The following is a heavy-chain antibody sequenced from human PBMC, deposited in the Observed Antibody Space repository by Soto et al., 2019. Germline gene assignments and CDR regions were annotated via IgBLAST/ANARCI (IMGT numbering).Heavy chain of an antibody. D-gene: IGHD1-26*01. CDR3: VRKRLLGTTDFAY. J-gene: IGHJ4*02. CDR1: GFSLTTRGVG. V-gene: IGHV2-5*01. CDR2: IYWNDEE. Sequence: SGPTLVNPTQTLTLTCTFSGFSLTTRGVGVGWIRQPPGKALESLAVIYWNDEERFSPSLRSRLTITKDSTKNQVVLTMTNMDPVDTATYFCVRKRLLGTTDFAYWGQGTLVTVSS.